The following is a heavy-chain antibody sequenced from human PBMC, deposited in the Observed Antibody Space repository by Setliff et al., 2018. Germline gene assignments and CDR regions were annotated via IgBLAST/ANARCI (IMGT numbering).Heavy chain of an antibody. Sequence: GGSLRLSCAASGFTFSNYGMHWVRQAPGKGLEWVALIWNDGSSKFYGDSVKGRFTISRDSAKTSLYLQMNSLRAEDTALYYCAKDSSGWPHSLISYFQHWGQGTLVTVSS. J-gene: IGHJ1*01. V-gene: IGHV3-30*02. CDR1: GFTFSNYG. CDR3: AKDSSGWPHSLISYFQH. CDR2: IWNDGSSK. D-gene: IGHD6-19*01.